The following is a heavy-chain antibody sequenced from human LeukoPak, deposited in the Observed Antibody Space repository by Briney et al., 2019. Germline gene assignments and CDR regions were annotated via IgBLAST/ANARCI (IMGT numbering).Heavy chain of an antibody. Sequence: GGSLRLSCAASGFTVSSNYMSWVRQAPGKGLEWVSSISSSSSYIYYADSVKGRFTISRDNAKNSLYLQMNSLRAEDTAVYYCARETAMVKFDYWGQGTLVTVSS. CDR1: GFTVSSNY. V-gene: IGHV3-21*01. D-gene: IGHD5-18*01. J-gene: IGHJ4*02. CDR2: ISSSSSYI. CDR3: ARETAMVKFDY.